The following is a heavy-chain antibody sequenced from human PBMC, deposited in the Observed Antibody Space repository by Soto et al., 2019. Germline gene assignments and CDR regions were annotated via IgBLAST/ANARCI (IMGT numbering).Heavy chain of an antibody. D-gene: IGHD3-10*01. CDR2: IYYSGST. Sequence: SETLSLTCTVSGGSISSGDYYWSWIRQPPGKGLEWIGYIYYSGSTYYNPSLKSRVTISVDTSKNQFSLKLSSVTAADTAVYYRARQYYGSRNFDYWGQGTLVTVSS. V-gene: IGHV4-30-4*01. CDR1: GGSISSGDYY. CDR3: ARQYYGSRNFDY. J-gene: IGHJ4*02.